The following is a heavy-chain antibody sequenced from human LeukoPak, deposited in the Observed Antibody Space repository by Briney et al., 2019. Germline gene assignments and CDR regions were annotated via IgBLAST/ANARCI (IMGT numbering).Heavy chain of an antibody. Sequence: GGSLRLSCAASGFTFSSYWMSWVRQAPGKGLEWVANIKQDGSEKYYVDSVNGRFTISRDNSKNTLYLQMNSLRAEDTAVYYCARAPSHCSSTSCSDPFDSWGQGTLVTVSS. V-gene: IGHV3-7*03. J-gene: IGHJ4*02. CDR1: GFTFSSYW. D-gene: IGHD2-2*01. CDR3: ARAPSHCSSTSCSDPFDS. CDR2: IKQDGSEK.